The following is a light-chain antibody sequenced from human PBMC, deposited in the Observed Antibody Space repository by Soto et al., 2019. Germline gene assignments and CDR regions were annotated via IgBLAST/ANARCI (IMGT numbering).Light chain of an antibody. CDR2: RND. CDR1: ISNIGNNY. Sequence: QLVLTQPSSVSGTPGQGVTISCSGSISNIGNNYVYWFQQLPGTAPKVLSNRNDQRPSGVPDRFSGSKSGTSASLAISGLRSEDEADYYCAAWDDTVRSDVFGTGTKVTVL. V-gene: IGLV1-47*01. CDR3: AAWDDTVRSDV. J-gene: IGLJ1*01.